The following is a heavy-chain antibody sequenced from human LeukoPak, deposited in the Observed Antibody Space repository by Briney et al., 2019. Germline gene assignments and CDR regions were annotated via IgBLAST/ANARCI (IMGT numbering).Heavy chain of an antibody. Sequence: SETLSLTCTVSGDSISSSTYYWGWIRQPPGKGLEWIGTVFYSGSTYYNPSLKSRVTISVDTSKNQFSLKLSSVTAADTAVYYCASTYYGSGSHPRGFDYWGQGTLVTVSS. CDR3: ASTYYGSGSHPRGFDY. D-gene: IGHD3-10*01. J-gene: IGHJ4*02. CDR1: GDSISSSTYY. V-gene: IGHV4-39*01. CDR2: VFYSGST.